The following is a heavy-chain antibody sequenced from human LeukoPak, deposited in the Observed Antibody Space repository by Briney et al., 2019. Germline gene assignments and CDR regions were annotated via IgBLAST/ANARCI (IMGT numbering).Heavy chain of an antibody. CDR2: ITSGRNYI. Sequence: PGGSLRLSCAASGFTFSNYTMNWVRQAPGKGLEWVSSITSGRNYIYYADSVKGRFTISRDNAKNSLSLQMNSLRADDTAVYYCAREGIVVLPYYFDYGGQGSLVTVSS. J-gene: IGHJ4*02. V-gene: IGHV3-21*01. D-gene: IGHD3-10*01. CDR3: AREGIVVLPYYFDY. CDR1: GFTFSNYT.